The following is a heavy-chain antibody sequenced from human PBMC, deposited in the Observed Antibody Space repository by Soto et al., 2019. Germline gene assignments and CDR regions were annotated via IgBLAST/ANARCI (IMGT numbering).Heavy chain of an antibody. J-gene: IGHJ5*02. CDR1: GFTFSRYA. V-gene: IGHV3-30-3*01. Sequence: QVQVLESGGGVVQPGRSLRLSCAASGFTFSRYAIHWVRQAPRKGLEWVAVMSYDGNQKHYADSVKGRFTVSRDDSENTVFLQMTSLRPEDTATYYFATDRYFDSYYLEPWGQRTLVTVSS. CDR3: ATDRYFDSYYLEP. CDR2: MSYDGNQK. D-gene: IGHD3-9*01.